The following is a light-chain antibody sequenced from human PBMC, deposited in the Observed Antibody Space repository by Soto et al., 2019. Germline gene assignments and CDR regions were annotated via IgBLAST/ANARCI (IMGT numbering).Light chain of an antibody. CDR1: QNVSSY. CDR2: DAS. CDR3: QQYGSSPPIT. Sequence: EIVLTQSPATLSLSPGERATLSCRASQNVSSYLAWYQQKPGQAPRLLIYDASNRAIGIPARFSGSGSGTDFTLTISRLEPEDFAVYYCQQYGSSPPITFGQGTRLEIK. J-gene: IGKJ5*01. V-gene: IGKV3-20*01.